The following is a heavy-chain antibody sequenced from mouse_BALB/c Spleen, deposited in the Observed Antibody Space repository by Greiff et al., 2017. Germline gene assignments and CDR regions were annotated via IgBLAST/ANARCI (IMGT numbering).Heavy chain of an antibody. CDR3: TITTAAYALDY. J-gene: IGHJ4*01. CDR2: IYPGSGST. V-gene: IGHV1S22*01. D-gene: IGHD1-2*01. Sequence: LQQPGSELVRPGASVKLSCKASGYTFTSYWMHWVKQRPGQGLEWIGNIYPGSGSTNYDEKFKSKATLTVDTSSSTAYMQLSSLTSEDSAVYYCTITTAAYALDYWGQGTSVTVSA. CDR1: GYTFTSYW.